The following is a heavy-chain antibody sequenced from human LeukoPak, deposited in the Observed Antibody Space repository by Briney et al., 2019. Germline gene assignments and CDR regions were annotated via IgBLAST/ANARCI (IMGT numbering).Heavy chain of an antibody. V-gene: IGHV1-46*01. CDR3: ASDGARSDFDY. Sequence: GASLKVSCKASGYTFSSYYIYWVRQAPGQGLEWVGGINPSGGSTTYAQKFQGRVTMTRDTSTSTVYMELSSLRSEDTAVYYCASDGARSDFDYWGQGTLVTVSS. CDR1: GYTFSSYY. J-gene: IGHJ4*02. D-gene: IGHD3-3*01. CDR2: INPSGGST.